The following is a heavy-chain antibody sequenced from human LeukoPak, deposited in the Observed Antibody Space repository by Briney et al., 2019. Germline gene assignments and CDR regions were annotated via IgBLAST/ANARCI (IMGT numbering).Heavy chain of an antibody. J-gene: IGHJ4*02. Sequence: GGSLILICAASGFTFSTYVRNWFRQAPGKGLEWVSTISVGAEYIFYADSVKGRFTISRDDSNNALYLQMHSLRAEDTALYYCASGPPLLKYSEYWGQGTLVTVSS. V-gene: IGHV3-23*01. CDR1: GFTFSTYV. D-gene: IGHD2-21*01. CDR2: ISVGAEYI. CDR3: ASGPPLLKYSEY.